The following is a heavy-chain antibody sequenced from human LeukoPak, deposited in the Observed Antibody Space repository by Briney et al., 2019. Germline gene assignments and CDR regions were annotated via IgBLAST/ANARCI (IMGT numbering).Heavy chain of an antibody. J-gene: IGHJ4*02. CDR2: IKSKTDGGTT. CDR1: GGSFSGYY. V-gene: IGHV3-15*01. CDR3: STGRLDY. Sequence: ETLSLTCAVYGGSFSGYYWSWVRQAPGKGLEWVGRIKSKTDGGTTDYAAPVKGRFTISRDDSKNILYLQMNSLKIEDTAVYYCSTGRLDYWGQGILVTVSS.